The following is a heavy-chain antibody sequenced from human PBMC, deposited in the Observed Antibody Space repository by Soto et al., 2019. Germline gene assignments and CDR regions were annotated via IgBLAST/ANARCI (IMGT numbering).Heavy chain of an antibody. V-gene: IGHV3-74*01. D-gene: IGHD2-2*01. Sequence: GGSLRLSCAASGFTFSSHWMHWVRQAPGKGLVWVSRIHTDESSRSYADSVKGRFTISRDNAENTLYLQMNSLRAEDTAVYYCAKGSTSPKNYYYYGMDVWGQGTTVTVSS. CDR2: IHTDESSR. CDR1: GFTFSSHW. J-gene: IGHJ6*02. CDR3: AKGSTSPKNYYYYGMDV.